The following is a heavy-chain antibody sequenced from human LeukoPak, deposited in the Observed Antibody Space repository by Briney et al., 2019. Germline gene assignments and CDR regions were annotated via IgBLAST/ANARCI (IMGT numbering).Heavy chain of an antibody. CDR1: GFTFSSYG. J-gene: IGHJ4*02. D-gene: IGHD3-16*01. Sequence: PGRSLRLSCAASGFTFSSYGMHWVRQAPGKGLEWVAVIWYDGSNKYYADSVKGRFTISRDNSKNTLYLQMNSLRAEDTAVYYCARDLSGELQYYFDYWGQGTLVTVSS. CDR3: ARDLSGELQYYFDY. CDR2: IWYDGSNK. V-gene: IGHV3-33*01.